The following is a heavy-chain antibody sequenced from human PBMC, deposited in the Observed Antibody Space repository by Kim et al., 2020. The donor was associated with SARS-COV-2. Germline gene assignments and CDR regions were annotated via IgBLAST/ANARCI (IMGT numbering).Heavy chain of an antibody. D-gene: IGHD5-18*01. CDR2: IYYSGST. CDR1: GGSIRSYY. J-gene: IGHJ4*02. Sequence: SETLSLTCTVSGGSIRSYYWSWIRQPPGKGLEWIGYIYYSGSTNYNPPLKSRVTISVDTSKNQFSLKLSSVTAADTAVYYCARGTMDTARGVLWYYFDYWGPGTLGTVSS. CDR3: ARGTMDTARGVLWYYFDY. V-gene: IGHV4-59*01.